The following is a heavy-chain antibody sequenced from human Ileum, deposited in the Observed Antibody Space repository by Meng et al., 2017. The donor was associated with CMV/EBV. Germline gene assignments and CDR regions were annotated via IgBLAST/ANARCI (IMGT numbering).Heavy chain of an antibody. CDR3: ARDGWASTVTKSDDAFDI. CDR1: GFAVGNNY. D-gene: IGHD4-17*01. Sequence: SCAASGFAVGNNYMSWVRQAPGEGLEWISVLYAGGTTYYADSVKGRFTVSRDNSNNTLFLQMDSLRVEDTAVYYCARDGWASTVTKSDDAFDIWGQGTMVTVSS. V-gene: IGHV3-66*02. CDR2: LYAGGTT. J-gene: IGHJ3*02.